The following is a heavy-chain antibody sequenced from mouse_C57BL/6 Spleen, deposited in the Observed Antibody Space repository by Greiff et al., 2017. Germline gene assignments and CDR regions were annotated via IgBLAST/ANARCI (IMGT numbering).Heavy chain of an antibody. J-gene: IGHJ1*03. CDR3: ARKGGEGYFDV. Sequence: VQGVESGAELARPGASVKLSCKASGYTFTSYGISWVKQRTGQGLEWIGEIYPRSGNTYYNEKFKGKATLTADKSSSTAYMELRSLTSEDSAVYFCARKGGEGYFDVWGTGTTVTVSS. CDR1: GYTFTSYG. V-gene: IGHV1-81*01. CDR2: IYPRSGNT.